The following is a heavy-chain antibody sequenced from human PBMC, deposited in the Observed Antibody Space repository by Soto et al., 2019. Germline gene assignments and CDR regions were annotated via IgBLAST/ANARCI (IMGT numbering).Heavy chain of an antibody. J-gene: IGHJ6*03. CDR1: GFPLSDSA. CDR3: TRHAGGQVEHSFYYYCMDG. CDR2: IRSKTNNYAT. D-gene: IGHD2-15*01. V-gene: IGHV3-73*01. Sequence: EVQLVESGGGLVQPGGSLKLACLASGFPLSDSAIHWVRKASGKGLEWVGRIRSKTNNYATTYAAPVRGRVTLSRDDSKNTAYLQMNNLESEDAAVYYCTRHAGGQVEHSFYYYCMDGWGKGATVSV.